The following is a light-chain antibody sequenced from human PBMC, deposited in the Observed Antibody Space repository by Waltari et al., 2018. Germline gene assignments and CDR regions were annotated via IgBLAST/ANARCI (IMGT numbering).Light chain of an antibody. CDR1: QRVSSNF. V-gene: IGKV3-20*01. CDR3: QQYGTSPQT. J-gene: IGKJ1*01. Sequence: EVVLKQSPGTLSLSPGERATLFCRASQRVSSNFLAWFQQKPGQAPRLLMYGASSRAGGIPDRFSGSGSETDFTLTISRLESEDVAVYYCQQYGTSPQTFGQGTKVEI. CDR2: GAS.